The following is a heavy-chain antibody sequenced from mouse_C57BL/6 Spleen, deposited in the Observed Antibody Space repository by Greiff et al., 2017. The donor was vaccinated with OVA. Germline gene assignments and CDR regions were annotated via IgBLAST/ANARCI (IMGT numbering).Heavy chain of an antibody. V-gene: IGHV1-22*01. CDR2: INPNNGGT. Sequence: EVKLQESGPELVKPGASVKMSCKASGYTFTDYNMHWVKQSHGKSLEWIGYINPNNGGTSYNQKFKGKATLTVNKSSSTAYMELRSLTSEDSAVYYCARTEGGEDYFDYWGQGTTLTVSS. J-gene: IGHJ2*01. CDR3: ARTEGGEDYFDY. CDR1: GYTFTDYN.